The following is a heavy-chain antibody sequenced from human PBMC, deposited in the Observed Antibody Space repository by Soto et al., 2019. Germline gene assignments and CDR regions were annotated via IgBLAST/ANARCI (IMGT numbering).Heavy chain of an antibody. CDR3: ARDYKVAGEPKPFWVLGSPAISGMDV. CDR1: GYTFTGYY. J-gene: IGHJ6*02. V-gene: IGHV1-2*04. Sequence: QVQLVQSGAEVKKPGASVKVSCKASGYTFTGYYMHWVRQAPGQGLEWMGWINPNSGGTNYAQKFQGWVTMTRDTSISTAYMELSRLRSDDTAVYYCARDYKVAGEPKPFWVLGSPAISGMDVWGQGTTVTVSS. CDR2: INPNSGGT. D-gene: IGHD6-19*01.